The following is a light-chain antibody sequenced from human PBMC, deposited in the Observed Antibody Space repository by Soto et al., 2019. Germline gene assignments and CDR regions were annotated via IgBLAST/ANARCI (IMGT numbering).Light chain of an antibody. V-gene: IGKV3-15*01. CDR3: QQYNHWPPYT. CDR2: GAS. J-gene: IGKJ2*01. CDR1: QSVNVN. Sequence: EVVLTQSPATLSLSPGERATLSCRASQSVNVNLAWHQQKPGQPPRLLIYGASTRAAGVPARFTGSGSGTEFTLTSSSLQSDDFAVYYWQQYNHWPPYTFGQGTKLEIK.